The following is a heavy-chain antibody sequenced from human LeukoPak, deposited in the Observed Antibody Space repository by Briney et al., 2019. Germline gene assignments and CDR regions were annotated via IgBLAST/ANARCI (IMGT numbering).Heavy chain of an antibody. V-gene: IGHV4/OR15-8*02. D-gene: IGHD1-26*01. Sequence: SETLSLTCGVSGGSVSGTNWWSWVRQPPGQGLEWIGEISLAGQTNYNPSLNGRVTMSLDKSSNQLSLHLTSVTAADTATYFCSRESGPFCPFGYWGQGTLVIVSS. CDR2: ISLAGQT. J-gene: IGHJ4*02. CDR3: SRESGPFCPFGY. CDR1: GGSVSGTNW.